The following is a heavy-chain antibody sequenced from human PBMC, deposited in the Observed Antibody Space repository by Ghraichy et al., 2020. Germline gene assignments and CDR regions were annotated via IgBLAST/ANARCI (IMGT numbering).Heavy chain of an antibody. CDR1: GFTFSSYG. D-gene: IGHD1-26*01. V-gene: IGHV3-30*18. CDR3: AKDEVELPLSLFDY. CDR2: ISYDGSNK. Sequence: RGSLRLSCAASGFTFSSYGMHWVRQAPGKGLEWVAVISYDGSNKYYADSVKGRFTISRDNSKNTLYLQMNSLRAEDTAVYYCAKDEVELPLSLFDYWGQGTLVTVSS. J-gene: IGHJ4*02.